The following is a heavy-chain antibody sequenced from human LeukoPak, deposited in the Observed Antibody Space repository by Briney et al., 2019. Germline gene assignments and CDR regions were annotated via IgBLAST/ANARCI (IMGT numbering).Heavy chain of an antibody. CDR3: AKDLGRPGGGY. CDR1: GFTFSSYA. Sequence: GGSLRLSCAASGFTFSSYAMSWVRQAPGKGLGWVSAISGSGGSTYYADSVKGRFTISRDNSKNTLYLQMSSLRAEDTAVYYCAKDLGRPGGGYWGQGTLVTVSS. D-gene: IGHD1-1*01. CDR2: ISGSGGST. J-gene: IGHJ4*02. V-gene: IGHV3-23*01.